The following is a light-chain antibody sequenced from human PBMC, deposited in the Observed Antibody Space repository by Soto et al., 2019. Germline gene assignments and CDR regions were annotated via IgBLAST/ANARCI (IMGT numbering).Light chain of an antibody. V-gene: IGKV1-8*01. CDR2: SAS. Sequence: AIRMTQSPSSLSASTADRVTITCRASHQQKPGQAPERLIYSASNLQAGVPSRFSGSGSGTEFTLTVSSLEPEDFATYFCLQHHTHPYTFGQGTKLEI. CDR3: LQHHTHPYT. CDR1: H. J-gene: IGKJ2*01.